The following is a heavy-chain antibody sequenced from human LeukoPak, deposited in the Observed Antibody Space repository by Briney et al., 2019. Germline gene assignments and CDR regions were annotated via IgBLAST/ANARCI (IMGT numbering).Heavy chain of an antibody. Sequence: PGGSLRLSCAASGFTFSSYRMHWVRQGLGKGLAWVSHINSDGSGTTYADSVKGRFTISRDNAKNTLYLQMNSLRAEDTAVYCCARDPTYDSGSYFPKWGQGTLVTVSS. J-gene: IGHJ4*02. D-gene: IGHD3-10*01. V-gene: IGHV3-74*01. CDR3: ARDPTYDSGSYFPK. CDR1: GFTFSSYR. CDR2: INSDGSGT.